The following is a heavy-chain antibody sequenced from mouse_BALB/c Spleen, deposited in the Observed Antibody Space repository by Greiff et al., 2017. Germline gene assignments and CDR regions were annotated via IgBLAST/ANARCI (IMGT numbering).Heavy chain of an antibody. Sequence: VQLQQSGPELVKPGASVRISCKASGYTFTSYYIHWVKQRPGQGLEWIGWIYPGNVNTKYNEKFKGKATLTADKSSSTAYMQLSSLTSEDSAVYFCATGQYAMDYWGQGTSVTVSS. J-gene: IGHJ4*01. V-gene: IGHV1S56*01. CDR3: ATGQYAMDY. CDR2: IYPGNVNT. CDR1: GYTFTSYY. D-gene: IGHD4-1*01.